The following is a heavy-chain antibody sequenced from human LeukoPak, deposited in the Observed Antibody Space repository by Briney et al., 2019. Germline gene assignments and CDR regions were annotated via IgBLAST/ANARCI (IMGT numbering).Heavy chain of an antibody. Sequence: GGSLRLSCAASGFTFSSYWMSWVRQAPGKGLEWVANIKQDGSEKYYVDSVKGRFTISRDNAKNSLYLQMNSLRAEDTAVYYCAGDVYCSGGSCYMPFDYWGQGTLVTVSS. D-gene: IGHD2-15*01. J-gene: IGHJ4*02. CDR2: IKQDGSEK. CDR3: AGDVYCSGGSCYMPFDY. V-gene: IGHV3-7*03. CDR1: GFTFSSYW.